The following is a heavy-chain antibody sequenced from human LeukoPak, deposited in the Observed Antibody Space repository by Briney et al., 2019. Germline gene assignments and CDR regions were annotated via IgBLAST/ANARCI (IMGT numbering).Heavy chain of an antibody. D-gene: IGHD3-10*01. V-gene: IGHV5-51*01. Sequence: GESLKISCKGSGYSFTSYWIGWVRQMPGKGLEWMEIIYPGDSDTRYSPSFQGQVTISADKSISTAYLQWSSLKASDTAMYYCARAVMVRGVIRPFDYWGQGTLVTVSS. CDR3: ARAVMVRGVIRPFDY. J-gene: IGHJ4*02. CDR1: GYSFTSYW. CDR2: IYPGDSDT.